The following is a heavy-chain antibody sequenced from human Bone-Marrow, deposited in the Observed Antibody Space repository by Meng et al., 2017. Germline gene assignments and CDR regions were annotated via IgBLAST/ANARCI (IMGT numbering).Heavy chain of an antibody. CDR3: AREIGWFGELLMDY. J-gene: IGHJ4*02. Sequence: GESLKISCAASGFTFSSYAMHWVRQAPGKGLEWVSSISSSSSYIYYADSVKGRFTISRDNAKNSLYLQMNSLRAEDTAVYYCAREIGWFGELLMDYWGQGTLVTVSS. CDR2: ISSSSSYI. V-gene: IGHV3-21*01. CDR1: GFTFSSYA. D-gene: IGHD3-10*01.